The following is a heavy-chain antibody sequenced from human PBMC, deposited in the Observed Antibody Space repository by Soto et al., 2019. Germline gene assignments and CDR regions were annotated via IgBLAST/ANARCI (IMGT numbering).Heavy chain of an antibody. CDR3: AREGVCSSTSCYVRKVYYYGMDV. V-gene: IGHV3-33*01. J-gene: IGHJ6*02. Sequence: GALRVSGAESGFSLSSYGMHWVRQAPGKGLELVAVIWYDGSNKYYADSVKGRFTISRDNSKNTLYLQMNSLRAEDTAVYYCAREGVCSSTSCYVRKVYYYGMDVWGQGTTVT. CDR2: IWYDGSNK. D-gene: IGHD2-2*01. CDR1: GFSLSSYG.